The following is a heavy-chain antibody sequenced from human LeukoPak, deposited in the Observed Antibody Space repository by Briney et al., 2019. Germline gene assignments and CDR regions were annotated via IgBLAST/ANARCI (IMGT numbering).Heavy chain of an antibody. D-gene: IGHD3-10*01. J-gene: IGHJ5*02. CDR2: ISRYGEDT. CDR1: GFTFSLYA. Sequence: GGSLRLSCTTSGFTFSLYAMRWVRQAPGKGLEWLSEISRYGEDTHYADSVKGRFTISRDNSKNTLYLQMNSLTVEDTAVYYCTTSWPKVREGDQWGQGTLVTVS. V-gene: IGHV3-23*01. CDR3: TTSWPKVREGDQ.